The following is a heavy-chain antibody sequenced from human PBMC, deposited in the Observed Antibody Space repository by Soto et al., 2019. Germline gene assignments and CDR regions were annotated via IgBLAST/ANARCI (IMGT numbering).Heavy chain of an antibody. Sequence: GESLKISCKGSGYSFSSHWIGWVRQMPGKGLELMGIIYPGDSNIRYSPSFEGQIDMSADRSINTAYLRLSSLRAEDTAAYYCARESIGCGGDCLDYWGQGTLVTVSS. CDR2: IYPGDSNI. J-gene: IGHJ4*02. V-gene: IGHV5-51*06. CDR1: GYSFSSHW. CDR3: ARESIGCGGDCLDY. D-gene: IGHD2-21*01.